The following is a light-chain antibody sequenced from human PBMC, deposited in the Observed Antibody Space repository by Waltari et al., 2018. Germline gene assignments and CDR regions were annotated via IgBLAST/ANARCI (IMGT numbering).Light chain of an antibody. J-gene: IGKJ1*01. CDR1: QSICSR. V-gene: IGKV1-5*03. Sequence: DIQMTQSPSTLSAFVGARVPITCRASQSICSRLAWYQQKPGKAPKLLIYKASSLESGVPSRFSGSGSGTEFTLTISSLQPDDFATYYCQQYNSYSWTFGQGTKVEIK. CDR3: QQYNSYSWT. CDR2: KAS.